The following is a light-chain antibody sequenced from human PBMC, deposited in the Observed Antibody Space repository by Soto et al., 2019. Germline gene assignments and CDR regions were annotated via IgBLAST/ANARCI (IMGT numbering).Light chain of an antibody. V-gene: IGKV1-5*03. CDR2: EAS. Sequence: DLQMTQSPSTLSASAGDRVTITCRASQNINSWLAWYQQKPGKAPKLLIYEASNLGSGVPSRFTGSRSGTEFTLTISSLQPDDLATYHCQQYNSYPWTFGQGTKVEIK. J-gene: IGKJ1*01. CDR3: QQYNSYPWT. CDR1: QNINSW.